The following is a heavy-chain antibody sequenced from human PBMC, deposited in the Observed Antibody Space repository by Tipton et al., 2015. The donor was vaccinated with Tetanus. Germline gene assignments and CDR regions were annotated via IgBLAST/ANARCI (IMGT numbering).Heavy chain of an antibody. CDR1: GDRVSSNSVA. V-gene: IGHV6-1*01. J-gene: IGHJ4*02. D-gene: IGHD3-16*01. CDR2: TYFRSKWFT. Sequence: LVQPSQTLSLTCAISGDRVSSNSVAWNWIRQSPSRGLEWLGRTYFRSKWFTDFAPSVKSRITIEPDTSKNQFFLQLHSVTPDDPAVYFCARGGGGPPFDSWGQGTLVTVSS. CDR3: ARGGGGPPFDS.